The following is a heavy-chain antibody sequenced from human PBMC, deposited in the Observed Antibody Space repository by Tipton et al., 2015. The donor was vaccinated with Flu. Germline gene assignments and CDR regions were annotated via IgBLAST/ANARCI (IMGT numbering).Heavy chain of an antibody. CDR1: GYSISSDYY. CDR3: ARDYGDLNWFDP. V-gene: IGHV4-38-2*02. Sequence: LRLSCTVSGYSISSDYYWGWIRQPPGKGLEWIGNIFHTGNTYYNPSLKSRVTISVDTSKNQFSLKVISVTAADTAVYYCARDYGDLNWFDPWGQGTLVTVSS. CDR2: IFHTGNT. J-gene: IGHJ5*02. D-gene: IGHD3-10*01.